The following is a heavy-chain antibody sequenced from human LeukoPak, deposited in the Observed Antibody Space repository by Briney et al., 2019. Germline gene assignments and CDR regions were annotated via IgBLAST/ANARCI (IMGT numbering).Heavy chain of an antibody. D-gene: IGHD1-26*01. CDR1: GGSFSGYY. J-gene: IGHJ4*02. Sequence: SETLSLTCAVYGGSFSGYYWSWIRQPPGKGLEWIGEINHSGSTNYNPSLKSRVTISVDTSKNQFSLKLSSVTAADTAVYYCARGTGSLDYWGQGTLVTVSS. CDR2: INHSGST. CDR3: ARGTGSLDY. V-gene: IGHV4-34*01.